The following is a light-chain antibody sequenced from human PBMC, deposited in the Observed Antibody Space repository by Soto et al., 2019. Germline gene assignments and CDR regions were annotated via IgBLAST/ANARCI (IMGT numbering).Light chain of an antibody. J-gene: IGKJ5*01. CDR2: AAS. Sequence: DIQLTQSPSSLSASVGDRVTLTCLASQSISSYLSWYQQKPGKAPKLLIYAASNLQSGVPSRFSGSGSGTDFTLTINSLQPEDFATYYCQQSSSTPITFGQGTRLEIK. CDR1: QSISSY. V-gene: IGKV1-39*01. CDR3: QQSSSTPIT.